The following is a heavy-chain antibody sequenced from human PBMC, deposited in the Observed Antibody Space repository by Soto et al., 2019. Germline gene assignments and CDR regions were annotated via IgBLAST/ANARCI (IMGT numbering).Heavy chain of an antibody. CDR3: ARDIVVVPAALTAYYYYYGMDV. V-gene: IGHV3-21*01. D-gene: IGHD2-2*01. J-gene: IGHJ6*02. CDR1: GFTFSSYS. CDR2: ISSSSSYI. Sequence: GGSLRLSCAASGFTFSSYSMNWVRQAPGKGLEWVSSISSSSSYIYYADSVKGRFTISRDNAKNSLYLQMNSLRAEDTAVYYCARDIVVVPAALTAYYYYYGMDVWGQGTTVTVSS.